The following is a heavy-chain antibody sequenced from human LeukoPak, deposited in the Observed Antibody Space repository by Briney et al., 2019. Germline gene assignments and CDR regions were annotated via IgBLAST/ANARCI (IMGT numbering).Heavy chain of an antibody. Sequence: GGSLRLSCAASGFTFSTYSMSWVRQAPGKGLEWVSSINEDGSEKYFVDSVKGRFAISRDNAKNSLYLQMNSLRAEDTAVYYCASGKMNPGAWGKGTLVTVSS. J-gene: IGHJ5*02. V-gene: IGHV3-7*01. CDR2: INEDGSEK. CDR3: ASGKMNPGA. CDR1: GFTFSTYS. D-gene: IGHD3-10*01.